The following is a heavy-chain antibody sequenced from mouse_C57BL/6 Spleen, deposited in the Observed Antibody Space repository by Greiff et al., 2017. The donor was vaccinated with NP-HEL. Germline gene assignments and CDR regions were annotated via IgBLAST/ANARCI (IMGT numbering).Heavy chain of an antibody. CDR3: ARAGMDY. Sequence: EVQGVESGGGLVKPGGSLKLSCAASGFTFSSYAMSWVRQTPEKRLEWVATISDGGSYTYYPDNVKGRFTISRDNAKNNLYLQMSHLKSEDTAMYYCARAGMDYWGQGTSVTVSS. V-gene: IGHV5-4*01. J-gene: IGHJ4*01. CDR1: GFTFSSYA. CDR2: ISDGGSYT.